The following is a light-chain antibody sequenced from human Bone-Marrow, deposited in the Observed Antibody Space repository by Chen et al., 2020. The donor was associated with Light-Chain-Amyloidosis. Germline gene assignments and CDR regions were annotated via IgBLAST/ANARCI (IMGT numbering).Light chain of an antibody. CDR3: SSFTRNNALV. J-gene: IGLJ2*01. V-gene: IGLV2-14*03. CDR2: DVT. CDR1: SSDVGGYNY. Sequence: QSALTQPASVSGSPRQSITISCTGTSSDVGGYNYVSWYQQHPGKAPKLIIYDVTYRPSGVSIRFSGSKSGNTASLTISGLQAEDEADYYCSSFTRNNALVFGGGTKLTVL.